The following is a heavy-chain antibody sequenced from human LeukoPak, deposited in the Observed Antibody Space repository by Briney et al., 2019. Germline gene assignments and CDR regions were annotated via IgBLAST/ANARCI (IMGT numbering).Heavy chain of an antibody. D-gene: IGHD3-16*01. CDR3: AKASEGLYYFDY. Sequence: GGSLRLSCAAPGFTFSSYAMSWVRQAPGKGPEWVSAISGSGGSTYYADSVKGRFTISRDNSKNTLCLQMNSLRAEDTAVYYCAKASEGLYYFDYWGQGTLVTVSS. CDR1: GFTFSSYA. V-gene: IGHV3-23*01. CDR2: ISGSGGST. J-gene: IGHJ4*02.